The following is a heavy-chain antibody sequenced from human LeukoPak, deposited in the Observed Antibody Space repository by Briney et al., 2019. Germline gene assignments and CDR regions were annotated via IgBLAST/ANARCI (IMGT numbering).Heavy chain of an antibody. CDR3: ARGEIVGATKLKIMPDY. J-gene: IGHJ4*02. CDR2: INPNSGGT. Sequence: ASVNVSFKASGYTFTGYYMHWVRQAPGQGLEWMGRINPNSGGTNYAQKFQGRVTMTRDTSISTAYMELSGLRSDDTAVYYCARGEIVGATKLKIMPDYWGQGTLVTVSS. CDR1: GYTFTGYY. D-gene: IGHD1-26*01. V-gene: IGHV1-2*06.